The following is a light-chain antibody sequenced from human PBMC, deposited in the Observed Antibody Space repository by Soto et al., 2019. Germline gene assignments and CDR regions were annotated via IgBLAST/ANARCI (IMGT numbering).Light chain of an antibody. CDR1: QDISNY. Sequence: DIQMTQYPSSLSASVGDRVTITCQASQDISNYLNWYQQKPGKAPKLLIYDASNLETGVPSRFSGSGSGTDFTFTISSLQPEDIATYYCQQYDNLSITFGQGTRLEIK. V-gene: IGKV1-33*01. CDR2: DAS. CDR3: QQYDNLSIT. J-gene: IGKJ5*01.